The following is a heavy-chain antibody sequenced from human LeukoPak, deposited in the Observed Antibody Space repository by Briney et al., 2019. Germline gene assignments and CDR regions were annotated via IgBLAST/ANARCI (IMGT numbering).Heavy chain of an antibody. CDR3: AKSYSGSYWAPLDY. Sequence: PGGSLRVSCAASGFTFSDYAMSWVRQAPGKGLEWVSTISGSGGSTFYSDSVRGRFTISRDNSKNTLYLQMNSLRAEDAAIYYCAKSYSGSYWAPLDYWGQGTLVTVSS. V-gene: IGHV3-23*01. D-gene: IGHD1-26*01. CDR1: GFTFSDYA. J-gene: IGHJ4*02. CDR2: ISGSGGST.